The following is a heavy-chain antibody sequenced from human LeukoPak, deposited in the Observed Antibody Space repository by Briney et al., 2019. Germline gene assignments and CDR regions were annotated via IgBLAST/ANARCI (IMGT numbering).Heavy chain of an antibody. CDR2: IIPIPGIA. CDR3: AATFSPAAPYNWFDP. Sequence: SVKVSCKASGGTFSSYTISWVRQAPGQGLEWMGRIIPIPGIANYAQKFQGRVTITADKSMSTAYMKLSSLRSEDTAVYYCAATFSPAAPYNWFDPWGQGTLVTVSS. J-gene: IGHJ5*02. CDR1: GGTFSSYT. V-gene: IGHV1-69*02. D-gene: IGHD2-2*01.